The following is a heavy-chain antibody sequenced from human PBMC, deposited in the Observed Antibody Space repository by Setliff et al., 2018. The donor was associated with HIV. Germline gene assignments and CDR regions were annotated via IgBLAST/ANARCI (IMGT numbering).Heavy chain of an antibody. J-gene: IGHJ3*02. CDR3: AKMHTAMDPDTFDI. CDR1: GFTFISYG. D-gene: IGHD5-18*01. V-gene: IGHV3-30*02. Sequence: PGGSLRLSFAVSGFTFISYGMYWVRQAPGKGLEWVAFIRYDGSYRYYVDSVKGRFTISRDNSKNTMFLQMNSLRVEDTAIYYCAKMHTAMDPDTFDIWGQGTMVTVSS. CDR2: IRYDGSYR.